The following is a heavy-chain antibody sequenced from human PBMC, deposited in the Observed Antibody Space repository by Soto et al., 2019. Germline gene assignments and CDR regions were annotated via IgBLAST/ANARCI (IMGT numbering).Heavy chain of an antibody. Sequence: PGGSLRLSCAASRLTFTTYDMHWVRQAPGKGLEWVALIWSDGSRQFYGDSVKGRFTTSRDNSKNTLSLQMNSLRVEDTAVYYCAGEPRGGAYDMDVWGQGTTVTVSS. V-gene: IGHV3-33*08. J-gene: IGHJ6*02. D-gene: IGHD3-16*01. CDR2: IWSDGSRQ. CDR1: RLTFTTYD. CDR3: AGEPRGGAYDMDV.